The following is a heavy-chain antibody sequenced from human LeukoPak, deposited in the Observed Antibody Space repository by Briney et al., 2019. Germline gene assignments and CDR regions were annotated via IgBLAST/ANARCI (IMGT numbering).Heavy chain of an antibody. CDR2: ISSVGSYI. D-gene: IGHD4-11*01. CDR3: ARGPQAGSKYYFDY. V-gene: IGHV3-21*01. CDR1: GFTFSSYS. J-gene: IGHJ4*02. Sequence: KAGGSLRLSCAASGFTFSSYSMNWVRQAPGKGLEWVSSISSVGSYIYYADSVKGRFTISRDNAKNSLYLQMNSLRAEDTAVYYCARGPQAGSKYYFDYWGQGTLVTVSS.